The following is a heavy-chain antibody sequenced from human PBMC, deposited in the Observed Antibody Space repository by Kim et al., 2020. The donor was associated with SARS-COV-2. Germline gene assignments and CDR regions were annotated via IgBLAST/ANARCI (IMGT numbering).Heavy chain of an antibody. D-gene: IGHD1-1*01. V-gene: IGHV3-53*01. CDR3: ASSLWIPPQFFDY. CDR2: IYSGGST. J-gene: IGHJ4*02. Sequence: GGSLRLSCAASGFTVSSKYMSWVRQAPGEGLEWVSVIYSGGSTYYASSVKGRFTISRDNSKNTLYLQMNSLRAEDTAVYYCASSLWIPPQFFDYWGQGTLVTVSP. CDR1: GFTVSSKY.